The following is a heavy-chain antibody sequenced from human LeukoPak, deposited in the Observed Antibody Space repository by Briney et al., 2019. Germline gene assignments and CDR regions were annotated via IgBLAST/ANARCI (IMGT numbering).Heavy chain of an antibody. Sequence: GGSLRLSCAASGFTLSSYAMSWVRQAPGKGLEWVSAISGSGGSTYYADSMKGRFTISRDNSKNTLFLQMNSLRAEDTAVYYCARADGTGGPYDYWGQGTLVTVSS. CDR2: ISGSGGST. CDR3: ARADGTGGPYDY. D-gene: IGHD3/OR15-3a*01. CDR1: GFTLSSYA. J-gene: IGHJ4*02. V-gene: IGHV3-23*01.